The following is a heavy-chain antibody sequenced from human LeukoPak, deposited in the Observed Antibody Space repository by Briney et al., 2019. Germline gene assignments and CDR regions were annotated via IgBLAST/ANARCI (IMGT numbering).Heavy chain of an antibody. CDR2: IYTSGST. Sequence: SETLSLTCTVSGGPISSYYWSWIRQPPGKGLEWIGYIYTSGSTNYNPSLKSRVTISVDTSKNQFSLKLSSVTAADTAVYYCARHAPYYYDSSGYYSWYMDVWGKGTTVTVSS. J-gene: IGHJ6*03. V-gene: IGHV4-4*09. CDR3: ARHAPYYYDSSGYYSWYMDV. CDR1: GGPISSYY. D-gene: IGHD3-22*01.